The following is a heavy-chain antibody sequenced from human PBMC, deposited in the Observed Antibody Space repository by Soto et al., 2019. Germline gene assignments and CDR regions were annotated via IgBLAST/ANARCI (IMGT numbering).Heavy chain of an antibody. V-gene: IGHV3-11*01. J-gene: IGHJ5*02. CDR2: ISSVGTTT. CDR1: GFTITDYY. CDR3: ARVVPGAEAWFGP. D-gene: IGHD2-2*01. Sequence: QVQLVESGGGLVKPGGSLRLSCGASGFTITDYYMSWIRQAPGKGLEWVSHISSVGTTTYYADSVKGRFSISMDNAKNSLYLQMNSLRAEDTAVYYCARVVPGAEAWFGPWGQGTLVTVSS.